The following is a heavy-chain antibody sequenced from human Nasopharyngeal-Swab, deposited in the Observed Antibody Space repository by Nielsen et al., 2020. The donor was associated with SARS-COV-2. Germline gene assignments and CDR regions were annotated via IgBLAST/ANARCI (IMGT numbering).Heavy chain of an antibody. CDR2: ISSSSSYI. V-gene: IGHV3-21*01. CDR3: AGEADLVRGIRDY. J-gene: IGHJ4*02. D-gene: IGHD3-10*01. CDR1: GFTFDDYA. Sequence: GESLKISCAASGFTFDDYAMHWVRQAPGKGLEWVSSISSSSSYIYYADSVKGRFTISRDNAKNSLYLQMNSLRAEDTAVYYCAGEADLVRGIRDYWGQGTLVTVSS.